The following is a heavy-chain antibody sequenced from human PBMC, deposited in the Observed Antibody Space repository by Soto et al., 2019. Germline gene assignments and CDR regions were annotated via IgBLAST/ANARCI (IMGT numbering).Heavy chain of an antibody. D-gene: IGHD5-18*01. CDR1: GDSVSSNSAA. Sequence: HTLSLDCAISGDSVSSNSAAWNWIRQSPSRGLEWLGRTYYRSKWYNDYAVSVKSRITINPDTSKNQFSLQLNSVTPEDTAVYYCAREQLRLYYYYYGREVWGKGNTVSVSA. V-gene: IGHV6-1*01. CDR2: TYYRSKWYN. CDR3: AREQLRLYYYYYGREV. J-gene: IGHJ6*04.